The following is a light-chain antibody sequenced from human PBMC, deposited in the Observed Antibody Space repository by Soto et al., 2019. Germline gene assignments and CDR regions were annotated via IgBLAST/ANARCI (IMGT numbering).Light chain of an antibody. CDR2: KVS. CDR1: QSLAYIDGNTY. V-gene: IGKV2D-30*01. J-gene: IGKJ2*01. Sequence: DVVMTQSPLSLPVTLGQPASISCRSSQSLAYIDGNTYLSWFQQRPGQSPRRLIYKVSNWDSGVPDRFSCSGSGTEFTLKISRVEAEDVGIYYCMQGIYRPPAFGQGTKLEIK. CDR3: MQGIYRPPA.